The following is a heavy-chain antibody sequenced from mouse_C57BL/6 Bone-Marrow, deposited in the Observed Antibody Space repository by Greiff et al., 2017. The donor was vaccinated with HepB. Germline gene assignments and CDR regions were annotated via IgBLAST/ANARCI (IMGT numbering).Heavy chain of an antibody. CDR2: IHPNSGST. V-gene: IGHV1-64*01. J-gene: IGHJ3*01. CDR1: GYTFTSYW. CDR3: ARDYEGSRYWFAY. Sequence: QVQLQQPGAELVKPGASVKLSCKASGYTFTSYWMHWVKQRPGQGLEWIGMIHPNSGSTNYNEKFKSKSTLTVDKSSSTAYMQLSSLTSEDSAVYYCARDYEGSRYWFAYWGQGTLVTVSA. D-gene: IGHD1-1*01.